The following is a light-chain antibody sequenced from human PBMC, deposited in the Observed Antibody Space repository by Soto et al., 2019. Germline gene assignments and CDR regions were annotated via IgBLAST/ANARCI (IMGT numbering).Light chain of an antibody. Sequence: IRMTQSPSSFSASTGDRVTITCRASQGISNHLAWFQQKPGKVPQRLIYAASSLQTGVPSRFSGSGSGTDFTLTINSLQPEDFETYYCLQHDSFPPTFGQGTRLEIK. CDR3: LQHDSFPPT. V-gene: IGKV1-17*03. CDR1: QGISNH. J-gene: IGKJ5*01. CDR2: AAS.